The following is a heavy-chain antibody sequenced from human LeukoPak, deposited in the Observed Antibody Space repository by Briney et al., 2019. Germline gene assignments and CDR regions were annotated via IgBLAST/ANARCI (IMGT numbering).Heavy chain of an antibody. D-gene: IGHD3-10*01. CDR2: INHSGST. CDR1: GGSISTFY. CDR3: ASRVKAYYYGSGSYYSPISWFDP. V-gene: IGHV4-34*01. Sequence: SETLSLTCTVSGGSISTFYWSWIRQPPGKGLEWIGEINHSGSTNYNPSLKSRVTISVDTSKNQFSLKLSSVTAADTAVYYCASRVKAYYYGSGSYYSPISWFDPWGQGTLVTVSS. J-gene: IGHJ5*02.